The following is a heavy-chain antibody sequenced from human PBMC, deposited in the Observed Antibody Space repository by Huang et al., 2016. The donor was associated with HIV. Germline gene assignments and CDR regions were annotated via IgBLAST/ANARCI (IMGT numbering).Heavy chain of an antibody. CDR3: ATDLGGYSFDY. CDR2: IRFDGGNK. Sequence: QEQLVESGGGVVQPGGSLRLSCATSGFSFSHYGMHWVRQAPGKGLEWVAFIRFDGGNKHYADSAKGRFTISRDNSKKMLVLEMNSLRGDDTAFYYCATDLGGYSFDYWGQGALVSVSS. CDR1: GFSFSHYG. D-gene: IGHD2-21*02. J-gene: IGHJ4*02. V-gene: IGHV3-30*02.